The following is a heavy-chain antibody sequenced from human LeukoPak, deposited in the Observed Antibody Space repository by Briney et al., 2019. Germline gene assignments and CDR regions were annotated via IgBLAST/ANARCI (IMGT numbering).Heavy chain of an antibody. V-gene: IGHV1-69*05. Sequence: SVKVSCKASGYTFTSYGISWVRQAPGQGLEWMGGIIPIFGTANYAQKFQGRVTITTDESTSTAYMELSSLRSEDTAVYYCARGSLLRSITIFGVVTNFDYWGQGTLVTVSS. CDR1: GYTFTSYG. CDR2: IIPIFGTA. J-gene: IGHJ4*02. CDR3: ARGSLLRSITIFGVVTNFDY. D-gene: IGHD3-3*01.